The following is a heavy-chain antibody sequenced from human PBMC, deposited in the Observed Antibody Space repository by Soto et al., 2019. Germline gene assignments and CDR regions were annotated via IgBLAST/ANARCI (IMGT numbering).Heavy chain of an antibody. D-gene: IGHD2-21*02. V-gene: IGHV1-69*12. J-gene: IGHJ5*02. CDR3: ARDPGEAYCGGDCYSP. Sequence: QVQLVQSGAEVKKPGSSVKVSCKASGGTFSSYAISWVRQAPGQGLEWMGGIIPIFGTANYAQKFQGRVTITADESTSTAYRELSSLRSEDTAVYYCARDPGEAYCGGDCYSPWGQGTLVTVSS. CDR2: IIPIFGTA. CDR1: GGTFSSYA.